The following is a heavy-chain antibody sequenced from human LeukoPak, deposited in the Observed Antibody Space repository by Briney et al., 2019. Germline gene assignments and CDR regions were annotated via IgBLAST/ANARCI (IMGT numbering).Heavy chain of an antibody. J-gene: IGHJ4*02. CDR2: MYQSGTT. D-gene: IGHD2/OR15-2a*01. Sequence: SQTLSLTCAVSGGSISSGGYSWSWIRQPPGEGLEWLGNMYQSGTTYYNSSLKSRVTISVDRSRNQFSLQLSAVTAADTAMYFCARSAHEYTFFDSWGQGTLVSVS. CDR1: GGSISSGGYS. CDR3: ARSAHEYTFFDS. V-gene: IGHV4-30-2*01.